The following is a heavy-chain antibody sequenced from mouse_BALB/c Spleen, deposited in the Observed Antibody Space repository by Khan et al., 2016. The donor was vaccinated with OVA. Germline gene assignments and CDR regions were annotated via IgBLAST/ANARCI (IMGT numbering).Heavy chain of an antibody. V-gene: IGHV9-3-1*01. D-gene: IGHD1-1*01. CDR3: AKYGKIGYAIDY. CDR1: GYTFTNYG. CDR2: INTYTGEP. Sequence: QIQLVQSGPELKKPGETVKISCKASGYTFTNYGMNWVKQAPGKGLKWMGWINTYTGEPTYGDDFKGRFAFSLETSAGTTYLQINNLKNEDTATYLCAKYGKIGYAIDYWSQGTSVTVSS. J-gene: IGHJ4*01.